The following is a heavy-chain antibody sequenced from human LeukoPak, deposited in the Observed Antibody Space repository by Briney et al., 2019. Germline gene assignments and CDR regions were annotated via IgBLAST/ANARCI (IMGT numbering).Heavy chain of an antibody. D-gene: IGHD2-2*01. V-gene: IGHV3-9*01. CDR3: AKGTGYCSSTSCYFGY. CDR1: GFTFDDYA. J-gene: IGHJ4*02. CDR2: ISWNSGSI. Sequence: GGSLRLSCAASGFTFDDYAMHWVRQAPGKGLEWVSGISWNSGSIGYADSVKGRFTISRDNAKNSLHLQMNSLRAEDTALYYCAKGTGYCSSTSCYFGYWGQGTLVTVSS.